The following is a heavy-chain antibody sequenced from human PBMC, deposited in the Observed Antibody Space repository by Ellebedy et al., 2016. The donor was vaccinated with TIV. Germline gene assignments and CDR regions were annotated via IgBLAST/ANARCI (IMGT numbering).Heavy chain of an antibody. CDR3: ARLRQSRDRSHWYFDL. Sequence: GSLRLXXAASGGSFTSYYWSWIRQSAGKGLEWIGRIFMSGSTTYNPSLKNRVTMSVDASTTQLSLSLSSVTAADTAVYFCARLRQSRDRSHWYFDLWGRGTLVTVSS. J-gene: IGHJ2*01. D-gene: IGHD1-14*01. CDR2: IFMSGST. V-gene: IGHV4-4*07. CDR1: GGSFTSYY.